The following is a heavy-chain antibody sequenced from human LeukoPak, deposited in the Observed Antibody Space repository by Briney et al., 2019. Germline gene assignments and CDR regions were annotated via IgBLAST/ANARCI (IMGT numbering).Heavy chain of an antibody. Sequence: GGSLRLSCAASGFTFSTYAMSWVRQAPGEGLQWVSAISGSGGSTYYADSVKGRFTISRDNSKNTVYLQMNSLRAEDTAVYYCAKGSGYEHNYYYYYMDVWGKGTTVTISS. V-gene: IGHV3-23*01. CDR1: GFTFSTYA. J-gene: IGHJ6*03. D-gene: IGHD5-12*01. CDR3: AKGSGYEHNYYYYYMDV. CDR2: ISGSGGST.